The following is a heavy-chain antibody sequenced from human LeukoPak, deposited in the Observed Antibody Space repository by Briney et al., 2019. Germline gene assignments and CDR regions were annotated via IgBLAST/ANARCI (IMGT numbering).Heavy chain of an antibody. D-gene: IGHD1-26*01. V-gene: IGHV3-23*01. CDR3: AKGIGLANDAFDI. J-gene: IGHJ3*02. Sequence: GGSLGLSCAASGFTFIGYAMSWVRQAPGKGLEWVSTISGSGGSTYYADSVKGRFTISRDNSKNTLYLQMISLRAEDTAAYYCAKGIGLANDAFDIWGQGTMVTVSS. CDR1: GFTFIGYA. CDR2: ISGSGGST.